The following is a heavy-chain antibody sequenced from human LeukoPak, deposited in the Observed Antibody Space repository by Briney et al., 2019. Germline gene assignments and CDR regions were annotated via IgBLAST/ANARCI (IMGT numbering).Heavy chain of an antibody. V-gene: IGHV3-7*01. D-gene: IGHD3-10*01. CDR1: GFTFSSYW. J-gene: IGHJ4*02. Sequence: GGSLRLSCAASGFTFSSYWMSWVRQAPGKGLEWVANTKQDGSEKYYVDSVKGRFTISRDNAKNSLYLQMNSLRAEDTAVYYCARLWFGELSNFDYWGQGTLVTVSS. CDR2: TKQDGSEK. CDR3: ARLWFGELSNFDY.